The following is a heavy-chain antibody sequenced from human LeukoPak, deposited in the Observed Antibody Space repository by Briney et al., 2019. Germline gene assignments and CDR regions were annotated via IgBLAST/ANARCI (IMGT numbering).Heavy chain of an antibody. CDR1: GYTFTGYY. V-gene: IGHV1-2*02. CDR3: ARDSGYDSSGYYYY. D-gene: IGHD3-22*01. J-gene: IGHJ4*02. Sequence: ASVKVSCKASGYTFTGYYMHWVRQASGQGLEWMGWINPNSGGTNYAQKLQGRVTMTTDTSTSTAYMELRSLRSDDTAVYYCARDSGYDSSGYYYYWGQGTLVTVSS. CDR2: INPNSGGT.